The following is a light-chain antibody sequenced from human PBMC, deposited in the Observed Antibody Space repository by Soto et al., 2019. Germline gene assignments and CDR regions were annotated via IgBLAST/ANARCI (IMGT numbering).Light chain of an antibody. J-gene: IGKJ3*01. CDR1: QSLLHSNGYNY. V-gene: IGKV2-28*01. CDR3: MQALQTPRT. Sequence: DIVMTQSPLSLPVTPGEPASISCRSSQSLLHSNGYNYLDWYLQKPGQSPQLLIYLGSNRASGVPDRFSGSGSGTDFTLKISRVEAEDVGVYYCMQALQTPRTFGPGT. CDR2: LGS.